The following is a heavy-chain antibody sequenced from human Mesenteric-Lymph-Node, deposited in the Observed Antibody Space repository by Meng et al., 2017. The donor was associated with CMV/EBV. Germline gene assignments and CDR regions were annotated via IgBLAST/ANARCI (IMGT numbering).Heavy chain of an antibody. D-gene: IGHD6-13*01. CDR2: IIPLLGIA. Sequence: SVQVSCKASGGTFNNYSFSWLRLVPGRGLEWMGRIIPLLGIAYYAQDFQGRVTIAADNSASTAYMELSSLGSEDTAVYYCARGVSSPLSLSSPLDHWGQGTLVTVSS. CDR1: GGTFNNYS. V-gene: IGHV1-69*02. J-gene: IGHJ4*02. CDR3: ARGVSSPLSLSSPLDH.